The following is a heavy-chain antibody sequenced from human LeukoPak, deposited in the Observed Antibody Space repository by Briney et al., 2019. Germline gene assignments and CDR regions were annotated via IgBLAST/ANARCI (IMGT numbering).Heavy chain of an antibody. CDR3: ARDSAVGGSGSYFYYYYYMDV. D-gene: IGHD3-10*01. CDR2: IYYSGST. V-gene: IGHV4-38-2*02. Sequence: SETLSLTCTVSGYSISSGYYWGWIRQPPGKGLEWIGSIYYSGSTYYNPSLKSRVTISVDTSKNQFSLKLSSVTAADTAVYYCARDSAVGGSGSYFYYYYYMDVWGKGTTVTISS. CDR1: GYSISSGYY. J-gene: IGHJ6*03.